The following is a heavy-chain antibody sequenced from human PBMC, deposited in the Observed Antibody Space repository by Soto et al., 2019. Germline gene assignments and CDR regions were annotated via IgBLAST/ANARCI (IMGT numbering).Heavy chain of an antibody. D-gene: IGHD2-8*01. J-gene: IGHJ5*02. CDR2: IYPGGVNI. Sequence: GASVKVSCKAIGYSFTSHYMHWVRQAPGQGLEWMGTIYPGGVNIGYAQKFKGRVTMTKDTSTSTVYMELNSLTSEDTAVYYCARDQSWHDLVWCSDPSGQETLVSVFS. CDR3: ARDQSWHDLVWCSDP. CDR1: GYSFTSHY. V-gene: IGHV1-46*03.